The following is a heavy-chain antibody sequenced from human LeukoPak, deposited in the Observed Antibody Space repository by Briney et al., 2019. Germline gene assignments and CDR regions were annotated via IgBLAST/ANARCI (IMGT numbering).Heavy chain of an antibody. V-gene: IGHV1-18*01. J-gene: IGHJ3*02. D-gene: IGHD3-9*01. CDR1: GYTFTSYG. Sequence: GASVKVSCKASGYTFTSYGISWVRQAPGQGLEWMGWISAYNGNTNYAQKLQGRVTMTTDTSTSTAYMELRSLRSDDTAVYYCARVLWRYFDSGDAGAFDIWGQGTMVTVSS. CDR3: ARVLWRYFDSGDAGAFDI. CDR2: ISAYNGNT.